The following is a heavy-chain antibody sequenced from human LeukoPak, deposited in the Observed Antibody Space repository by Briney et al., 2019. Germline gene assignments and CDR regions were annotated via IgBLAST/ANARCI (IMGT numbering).Heavy chain of an antibody. V-gene: IGHV1-69*04. D-gene: IGHD4-23*01. CDR3: ARDNHGGNSNWFDP. J-gene: IGHJ5*02. CDR1: GGTFSSYA. CDR2: IIPILGIA. Sequence: ASVKVSCKASGGTFSSYAISWVRQAPGQGLEWMGRIIPILGIANYAQKFQGRVTITADKSTSTAYMELRSLRSDDTAVYYCARDNHGGNSNWFDPWGQGTLATVSS.